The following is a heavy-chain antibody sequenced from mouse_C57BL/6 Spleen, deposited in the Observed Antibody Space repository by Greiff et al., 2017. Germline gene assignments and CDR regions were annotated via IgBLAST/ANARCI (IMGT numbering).Heavy chain of an antibody. CDR3: SEDSAVYYCAWGYYGPYAMDY. CDR1: YTFSSRVH. J-gene: IGHJ4*01. V-gene: IGHV1-87*01. D-gene: IGHD1-1*01. Sequence: VHLVESGPELARPWASVKISCPAFYTFSSRVHFAIRDTNYWMQWLKQRPGQGLEWFGSISPGKGDPSYNQKFKGKATLSADKSSRTAYMQLSSLTSEDSAVYYCAWGYYGPYAMDYWGQGTSVTVSS. CDR2: GQGLEWFG.